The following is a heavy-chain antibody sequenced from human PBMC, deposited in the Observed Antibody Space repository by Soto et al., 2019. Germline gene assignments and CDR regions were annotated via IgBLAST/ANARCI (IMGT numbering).Heavy chain of an antibody. CDR1: GAALNSGSYY. CDR3: ALYCSSTSCYGQWDY. Sequence: PSETLSLTCSVAGAALNSGSYYWRWIRQVPGKGLEWIGHIYVTGAVDYNPSLRDRITISQDTSKNQFSLKLTSVTAADTAVYYCALYCSSTSCYGQWDYWGQGTLVTVSS. J-gene: IGHJ4*02. D-gene: IGHD2-2*01. V-gene: IGHV4-61*01. CDR2: IYVTGAV.